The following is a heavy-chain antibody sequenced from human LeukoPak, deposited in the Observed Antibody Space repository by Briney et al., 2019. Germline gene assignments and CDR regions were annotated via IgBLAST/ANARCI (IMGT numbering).Heavy chain of an antibody. CDR2: INPSGGST. D-gene: IGHD2-21*01. J-gene: IGHJ4*02. CDR3: ARGGPYCGGDCYSDY. Sequence: ASVKVSCKASGYTFTSYYMHWVRQAPGQGLEWMGIINPSGGSTSYAQKFQSRVTMTRDTPTSTVYMELSSLRSEDTAVYYCARGGPYCGGDCYSDYWGQGTLVTVSS. CDR1: GYTFTSYY. V-gene: IGHV1-46*01.